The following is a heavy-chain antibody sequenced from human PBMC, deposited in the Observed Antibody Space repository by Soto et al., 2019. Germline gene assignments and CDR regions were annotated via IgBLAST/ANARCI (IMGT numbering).Heavy chain of an antibody. CDR1: GFTFSSYA. Sequence: QVQLVESGGGVVQPGRSLRLSCAASGFTFSSYAMHWVRQAPGKGLEWVAVISYDGNNKYYADSVKGRFTISRDNSKNTLYLQMNSLRAEDTAVYYCARDPSGSNYYYGMDGWGQGTTVTVSS. D-gene: IGHD6-19*01. J-gene: IGHJ6*02. V-gene: IGHV3-30-3*01. CDR2: ISYDGNNK. CDR3: ARDPSGSNYYYGMDG.